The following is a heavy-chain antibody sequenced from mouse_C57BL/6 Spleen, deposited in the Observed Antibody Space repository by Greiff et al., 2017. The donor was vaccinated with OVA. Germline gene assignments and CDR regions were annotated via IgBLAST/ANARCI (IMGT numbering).Heavy chain of an antibody. CDR2: IYPRSGNT. V-gene: IGHV1-81*01. CDR1: GYTFTSYG. Sequence: VQLQQSGAELARPGASVKLSCKASGYTFTSYGISWVKQRTGQGLEWIGEIYPRSGNTYYNEKFKGKATLTADKSSSTAYMELRSLTSEDSAVYFCARSEDYDYVLYAMDYWGQGTSVTVSA. CDR3: ARSEDYDYVLYAMDY. D-gene: IGHD2-4*01. J-gene: IGHJ4*01.